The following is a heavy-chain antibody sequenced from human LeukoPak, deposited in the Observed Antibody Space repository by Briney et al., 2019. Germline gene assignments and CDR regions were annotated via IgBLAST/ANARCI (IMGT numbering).Heavy chain of an antibody. V-gene: IGHV3-48*03. CDR3: ARLITMVRGVTIPPDY. J-gene: IGHJ4*02. Sequence: GGSLRLSCAASGFTFGSYEMNWVRQAPGKGLEWVSYISSSGSTIYYADSVKGRFTISRDNAKNSLYLQMNSLRAEDTAVYYCARLITMVRGVTIPPDYWGQGTLVTVSS. CDR1: GFTFGSYE. D-gene: IGHD3-10*01. CDR2: ISSSGSTI.